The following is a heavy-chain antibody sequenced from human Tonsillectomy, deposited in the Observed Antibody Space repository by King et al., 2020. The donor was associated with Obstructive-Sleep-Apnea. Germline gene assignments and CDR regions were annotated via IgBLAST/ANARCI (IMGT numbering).Heavy chain of an antibody. D-gene: IGHD6-13*01. CDR1: GFTFSNAW. Sequence: VQLVESGGGLVKPGGSLRLSCAASGFTFSNAWMSWVRKAPGKGLEWVGRIKSKTDGGTTDYAAPVKGRFTISRDDSKNTLYLQMNSLKTEDTAVYYCTPDSYSSSWYHVDYWGQGTLVTVSS. V-gene: IGHV3-15*01. J-gene: IGHJ4*02. CDR2: IKSKTDGGTT. CDR3: TPDSYSSSWYHVDY.